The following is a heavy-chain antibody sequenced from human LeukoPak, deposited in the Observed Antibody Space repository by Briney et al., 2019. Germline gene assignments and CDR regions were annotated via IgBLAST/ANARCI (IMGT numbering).Heavy chain of an antibody. V-gene: IGHV3-33*01. CDR2: IWYDGSNK. CDR3: AGSYSSGWYYYYYYGMDV. Sequence: PGGPLRLSCAASGFTFSSYGMHWVRQAPGKGLEWVAVIWYDGSNKYYADSVKGRFTISRDNSKNTLYLQMNSLRAEDTAVYYCAGSYSSGWYYYYYYGMDVWGQGTTVTVS. D-gene: IGHD6-19*01. CDR1: GFTFSSYG. J-gene: IGHJ6*02.